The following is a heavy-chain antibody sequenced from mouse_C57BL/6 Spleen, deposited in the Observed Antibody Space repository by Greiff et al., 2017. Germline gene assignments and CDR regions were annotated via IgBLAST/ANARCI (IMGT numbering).Heavy chain of an antibody. D-gene: IGHD4-1*01. CDR3: ARTGPFDY. CDR1: GYTFTSYW. J-gene: IGHJ2*01. V-gene: IGHV1-55*01. CDR2: ICPGSGST. Sequence: QVHVKQPGAELVKPGASVKMSCKASGYTFTSYWITWVKQRPGQGLEWIGDICPGSGSTNYNEKFKSKATLTVDTSSSTAYMQLSSLTSEDSAVYYCARTGPFDYWGQGTTLTVSS.